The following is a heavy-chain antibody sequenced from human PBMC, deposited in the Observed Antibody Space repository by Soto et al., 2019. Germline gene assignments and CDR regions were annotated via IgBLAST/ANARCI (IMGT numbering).Heavy chain of an antibody. J-gene: IGHJ4*02. Sequence: QVQLVQSGAEVKKPGSSVKVSCKASGGTFSSYAISWVRQAPGQGLEWMGGIIPIFGTANYAQKFQGRVTITADESTSTAYMGLSSLRSEDTAVYYCARGGVQLERRCFDYWGQGTLVTVSS. V-gene: IGHV1-69*01. D-gene: IGHD1-1*01. CDR3: ARGGVQLERRCFDY. CDR2: IIPIFGTA. CDR1: GGTFSSYA.